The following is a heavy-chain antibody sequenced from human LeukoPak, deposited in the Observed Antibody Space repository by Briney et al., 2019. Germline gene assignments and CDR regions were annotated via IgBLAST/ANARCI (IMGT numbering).Heavy chain of an antibody. CDR2: IYNSGST. D-gene: IGHD3-9*01. CDR3: ARERSAYYDIFAGYSGYYFYY. V-gene: IGHV4-4*07. Sequence: SETLSLTCAVSGGSLSSYYWSWIRQPAGKGLEGIGRIYNSGSTNYNPTLKSRITVSVYTSNNQFSLTLSTVAASDTATYYCARERSAYYDIFAGYSGYYFYYWGQGSLVTVSS. CDR1: GGSLSSYY. J-gene: IGHJ4*02.